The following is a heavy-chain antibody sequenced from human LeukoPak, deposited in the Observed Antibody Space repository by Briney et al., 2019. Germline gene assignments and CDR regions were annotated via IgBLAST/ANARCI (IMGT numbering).Heavy chain of an antibody. Sequence: PSETLSLTCTVSGGSISSGSYYWSWIRQPAGKGLEWIGRIYTSGRTNYNPSLKSRVTISVDTSKNQFSLKLSSVTAADTAVYYCASGITIFGVVRGPDYWGQGTLVTVSS. CDR1: GGSISSGSYY. CDR3: ASGITIFGVVRGPDY. D-gene: IGHD3-3*01. V-gene: IGHV4-61*02. CDR2: IYTSGRT. J-gene: IGHJ4*02.